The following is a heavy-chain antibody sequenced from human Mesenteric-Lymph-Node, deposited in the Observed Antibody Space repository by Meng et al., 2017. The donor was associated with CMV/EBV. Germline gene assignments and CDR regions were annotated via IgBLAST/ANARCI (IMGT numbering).Heavy chain of an antibody. CDR1: GFTFSSYA. Sequence: GESLKISCAASGFTFSSYAMSWVRQAPGRGLEWVAVIADDGRNKYYADSVKGRFTISRDNSRNTLYLQMNSLRAEDTAVYYCAKPGEYCSSTSCSGYYYYYGMDVWGQGTTVTVSS. V-gene: IGHV3-30*18. CDR2: IADDGRNK. J-gene: IGHJ6*02. D-gene: IGHD2-2*01. CDR3: AKPGEYCSSTSCSGYYYYYGMDV.